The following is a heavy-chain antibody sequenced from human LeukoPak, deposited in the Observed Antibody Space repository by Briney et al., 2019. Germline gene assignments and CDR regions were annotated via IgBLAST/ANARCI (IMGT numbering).Heavy chain of an antibody. CDR2: ISGGSSTI. V-gene: IGHV3-48*04. J-gene: IGHJ5*02. D-gene: IGHD3-10*01. Sequence: GGSLRLSCAASGFTFSSYSMNWVRQAPGKGLEWVSYISGGSSTIYYADSVKGRFTVSRDNAKNSLFLQMSSLRAEDTAVYYCLQYDSGNTWGQGTLVTVSS. CDR3: LQYDSGNT. CDR1: GFTFSSYS.